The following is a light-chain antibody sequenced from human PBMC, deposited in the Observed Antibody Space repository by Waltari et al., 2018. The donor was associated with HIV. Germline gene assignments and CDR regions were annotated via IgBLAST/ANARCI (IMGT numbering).Light chain of an antibody. CDR3: QAWDSTTRV. CDR2: EDT. Sequence: SYEVTQPPSLSVSPGQPASITCSGAKCAEKYACWSQQRPGQSPIPVIYEDTKRPPGVPERFAASNSGNTATLTITGTQAMDEADYYCQAWDSTTRVFGGGTKLTVL. CDR1: KCAEKY. J-gene: IGLJ3*02. V-gene: IGLV3-1*01.